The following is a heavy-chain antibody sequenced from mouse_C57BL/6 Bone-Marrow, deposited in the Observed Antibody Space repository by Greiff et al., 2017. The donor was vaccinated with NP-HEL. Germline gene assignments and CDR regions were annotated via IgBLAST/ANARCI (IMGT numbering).Heavy chain of an antibody. V-gene: IGHV1-64*01. CDR2: IHPNSGST. CDR1: GYTFTSYW. CDR3: ARWIFYGRGYFDY. Sequence: VQLQQPGAELVKPGASVKLSCKASGYTFTSYWIHWVKQRPGQGLEWIGMIHPNSGSTNYNEKFKSKATLTVDKSSSTAYMQLSSLTSEDSAVYYCARWIFYGRGYFDYWGQGTTLTVSS. D-gene: IGHD1-1*01. J-gene: IGHJ2*01.